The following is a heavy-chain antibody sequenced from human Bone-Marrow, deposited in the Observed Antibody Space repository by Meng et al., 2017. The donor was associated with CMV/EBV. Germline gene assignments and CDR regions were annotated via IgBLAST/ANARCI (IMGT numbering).Heavy chain of an antibody. CDR3: TRSQGGSDY. CDR1: GFTFGDSV. J-gene: IGHJ4*02. V-gene: IGHV3-49*04. D-gene: IGHD3-16*01. Sequence: GGSLRLSCTASGFTFGDSVMSWVRQTPGNGLECVGFIRSKTYGGTTEYAASVKGRFNISSDDSKSIAYLQMHSLKTEDTAVYYCTRSQGGSDYWGQGTLVTVSS. CDR2: IRSKTYGGTT.